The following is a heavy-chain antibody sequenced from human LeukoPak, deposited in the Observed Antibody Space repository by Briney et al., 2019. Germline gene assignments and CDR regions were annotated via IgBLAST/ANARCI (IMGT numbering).Heavy chain of an antibody. Sequence: GSLRLSCAASGFTFSGYSMSWVRQAPGKGLEWVATVTDSGGSTYYADSVKGRFTISRDNSKNTLYLQMNSLRAEDTAVYYCARGRHTAMVNWGQGTLVTVSS. CDR2: VTDSGGST. CDR3: ARGRHTAMVN. V-gene: IGHV3-23*01. D-gene: IGHD5-18*01. CDR1: GFTFSGYS. J-gene: IGHJ4*02.